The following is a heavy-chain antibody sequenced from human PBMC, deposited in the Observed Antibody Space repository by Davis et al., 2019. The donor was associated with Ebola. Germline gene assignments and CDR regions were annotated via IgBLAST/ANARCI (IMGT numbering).Heavy chain of an antibody. D-gene: IGHD2-15*01. CDR3: ARADIVVVVAAFDY. V-gene: IGHV4-34*01. CDR2: INHIGST. CDR1: RWSFSGYY. Sequence: MPSETLSLTCAVYRWSFSGYYWSRIRHPPGKGLEWLGEINHIGSTNYNPSLKSRVTMSVDRSENQFSLKLSSVTAADTAVYYCARADIVVVVAAFDYWGQGTLVTVSS. J-gene: IGHJ4*02.